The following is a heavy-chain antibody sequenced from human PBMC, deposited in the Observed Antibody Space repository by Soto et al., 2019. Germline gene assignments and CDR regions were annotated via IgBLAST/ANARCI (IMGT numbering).Heavy chain of an antibody. D-gene: IGHD3-22*01. J-gene: IGHJ6*02. CDR3: VRPPRDRNFYHGLAV. V-gene: IGHV1-69*01. CDR2: IIPMFGTP. CDR1: GGTFSKYA. Sequence: QVQLVQSGAELKKPGSSVKVSCKASGGTFSKYAISWVRQAPGQGLEWLGGIIPMFGTPNYAQKFQGRVTISADESTTTAYLELSSMRSAYTAVYFCVRPPRDRNFYHGLAVWGQGTTVTVSS.